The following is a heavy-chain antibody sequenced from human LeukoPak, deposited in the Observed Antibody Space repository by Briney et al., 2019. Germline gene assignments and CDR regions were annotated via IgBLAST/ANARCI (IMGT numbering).Heavy chain of an antibody. D-gene: IGHD3-10*01. CDR3: AKDLNYYGSGSYYSGEDY. J-gene: IGHJ4*02. V-gene: IGHV3-74*01. CDR2: INSDGSST. CDR1: GFTFSNYW. Sequence: PGGSLRLSCAASGFTFSNYWMHWVRQAPGKGLVWVSRINSDGSSTTSADSVKGRFTISRDNAKNTLYLQMNSLRAEDTAVYYCAKDLNYYGSGSYYSGEDYWGQGTLVTVSS.